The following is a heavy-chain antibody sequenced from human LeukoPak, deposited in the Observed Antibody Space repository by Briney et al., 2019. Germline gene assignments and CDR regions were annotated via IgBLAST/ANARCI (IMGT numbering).Heavy chain of an antibody. CDR3: ARSSLGSSWLFDY. V-gene: IGHV3-11*01. D-gene: IGHD6-13*01. CDR1: GFTFSDYY. Sequence: PGGSLRLSCAASGFTFSDYYMSWIRQAPGEGREWVSYIVTSGTTIYYADSVKGRFTISRDNATSSLYLQMNSLRADDTAVYYCARSSLGSSWLFDYWGQGTLVTVSS. CDR2: IVTSGTTI. J-gene: IGHJ4*02.